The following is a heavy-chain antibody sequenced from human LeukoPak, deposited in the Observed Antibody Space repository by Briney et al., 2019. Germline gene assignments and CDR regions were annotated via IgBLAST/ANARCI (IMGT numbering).Heavy chain of an antibody. CDR2: IYTTGST. D-gene: IGHD1-7*01. Sequence: SETLSLTCTVSGGSISSYYWSWIRQPAGKGLEWIGRIYTTGSTNYNPSLKSRVTMSADTSKNQFSLKLSSVTAADTAVYYCARVTGTTLYYYMDVWGKGTTVTVSS. J-gene: IGHJ6*03. CDR1: GGSISSYY. V-gene: IGHV4-4*07. CDR3: ARVTGTTLYYYMDV.